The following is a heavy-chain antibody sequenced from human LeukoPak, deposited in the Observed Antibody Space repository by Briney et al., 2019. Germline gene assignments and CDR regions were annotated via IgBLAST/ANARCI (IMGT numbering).Heavy chain of an antibody. D-gene: IGHD3-10*01. CDR1: GFTFSSYA. J-gene: IGHJ4*02. CDR2: ITDSGGTT. CDR3: ARGTGSFEDY. Sequence: PGGSLRLSCAASGFTFSSYAMSWVRQAPGKGLEWVSTITDSGGTTFYADSVRGRFTISRDNFKDTLYLQMNSLRAEDTAMYYCARGTGSFEDYWGQGTLVTVPS. V-gene: IGHV3-23*01.